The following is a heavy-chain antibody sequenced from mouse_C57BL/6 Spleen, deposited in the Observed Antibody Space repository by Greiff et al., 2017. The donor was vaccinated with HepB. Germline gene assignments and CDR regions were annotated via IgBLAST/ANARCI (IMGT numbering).Heavy chain of an antibody. CDR2: ISYDGSN. CDR3: ARDGVYGNAMDY. J-gene: IGHJ4*01. Sequence: VQLQQSGPGLVKPSQSLSLTCSVTGYSITSGYYWNWIRQFPGNKLEWMGYISYDGSNNYNPSLKNRISITRDTSKNQFFLKLNSVTTEDTATYYCARDGVYGNAMDYWGQGTSVTVSS. CDR1: GYSITSGYY. V-gene: IGHV3-6*01. D-gene: IGHD1-1*01.